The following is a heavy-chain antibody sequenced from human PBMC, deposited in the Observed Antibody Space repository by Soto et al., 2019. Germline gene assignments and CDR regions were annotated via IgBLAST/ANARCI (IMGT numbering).Heavy chain of an antibody. D-gene: IGHD1-26*01. V-gene: IGHV4-34*01. Sequence: SETLSLTCAVYGGSFSGYYWSWIRQPPGKGLEWIGEINHSGSTNYNPSLKSRVTISVDTSKNQFSLKLSSVTAADTAVYYCARFRNRYSGSYSAPFDYWGQGTLVTVSS. J-gene: IGHJ4*02. CDR1: GGSFSGYY. CDR3: ARFRNRYSGSYSAPFDY. CDR2: INHSGST.